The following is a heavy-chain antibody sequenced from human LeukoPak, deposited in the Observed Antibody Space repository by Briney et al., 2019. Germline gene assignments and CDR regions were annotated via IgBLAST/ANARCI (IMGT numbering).Heavy chain of an antibody. CDR2: ISGSGIK. V-gene: IGHV3-48*03. J-gene: IGHJ3*02. D-gene: IGHD2-8*01. CDR3: AREDTGVAFDI. CDR1: RFTFSSYE. Sequence: GGSLILSCAASRFTFSSYEMNWVRQPPGKGLEWVSYISGSGIKHYADSVKGRFTISRDNAKNSLYLQMNSLRVEDTAVYYCAREDTGVAFDIWGQGTTVTV.